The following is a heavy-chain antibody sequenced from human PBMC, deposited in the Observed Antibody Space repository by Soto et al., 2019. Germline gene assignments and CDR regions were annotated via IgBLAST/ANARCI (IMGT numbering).Heavy chain of an antibody. CDR3: ARDNSYYYDSSGYYYYGMDV. CDR1: GGTFSSYT. D-gene: IGHD3-22*01. Sequence: ASVKVSCKASGGTFSSYTISWVRQAPGQGLEWMGRIIPILGIANYAQKFQGRVTITADKSTSTAYMELSSLRSEDTAVYYCARDNSYYYDSSGYYYYGMDVWGQGTTVTVSS. CDR2: IIPILGIA. J-gene: IGHJ6*02. V-gene: IGHV1-69*04.